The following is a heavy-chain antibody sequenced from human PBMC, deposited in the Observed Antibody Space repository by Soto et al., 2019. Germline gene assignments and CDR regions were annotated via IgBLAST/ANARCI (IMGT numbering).Heavy chain of an antibody. V-gene: IGHV3-64D*08. CDR1: GFIFSAYA. D-gene: IGHD3-10*01. Sequence: PGGSLRLSCSASGFIFSAYAMHWIRQAPGKGPKYVSAINNDGDRPYYADSVKDRFTISRDNSKNTLYLEMSSLRAEDTALYYCVKDPHYYGSGTFDYWGQGTLVTVSS. CDR3: VKDPHYYGSGTFDY. CDR2: INNDGDRP. J-gene: IGHJ4*02.